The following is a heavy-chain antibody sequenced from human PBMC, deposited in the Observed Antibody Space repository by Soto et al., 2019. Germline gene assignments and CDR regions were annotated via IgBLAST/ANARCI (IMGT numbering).Heavy chain of an antibody. CDR3: ARCTSRYYDILTGYYILTPPLDLGY. D-gene: IGHD3-9*01. V-gene: IGHV3-7*01. Sequence: GGSLRLSCAASGFTFSSYWMSWVRQAPGKGLEWVANIKQDGSEKYYVDSVKGRFTISRDNAKNSLYLQMNSLRAEDTAVYYCARCTSRYYDILTGYYILTPPLDLGYWGQGTLVTVSS. CDR1: GFTFSSYW. CDR2: IKQDGSEK. J-gene: IGHJ4*02.